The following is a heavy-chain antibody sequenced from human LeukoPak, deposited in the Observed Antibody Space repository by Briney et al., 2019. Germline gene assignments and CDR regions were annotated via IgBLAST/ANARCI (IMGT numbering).Heavy chain of an antibody. CDR3: AGFRAVAAASFDY. J-gene: IGHJ4*02. Sequence: SETLSLTCTVSGGSISSYYWSWIRQPPGRGLEWIGYIYYSGSTNYNPSLKSRVTISVDTSKNQFSLKLSSVTAADTAVYYCAGFRAVAAASFDYWGQGTLVTVSS. CDR1: GGSISSYY. D-gene: IGHD6-13*01. V-gene: IGHV4-59*08. CDR2: IYYSGST.